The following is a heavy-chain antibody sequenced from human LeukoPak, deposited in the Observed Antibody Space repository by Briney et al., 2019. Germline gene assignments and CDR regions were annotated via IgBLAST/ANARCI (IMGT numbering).Heavy chain of an antibody. D-gene: IGHD3-22*01. J-gene: IGHJ4*02. CDR3: AKDITMIVVVTLDY. V-gene: IGHV3-23*01. CDR1: GFTFSSYA. CDR2: ISGSGGST. Sequence: PGGSLRLSCAASGFTFSSYAMSWVRQAPGRGLEWVSAISGSGGSTYYADSVKGRFTISRDNSKNTLYLQMNSLRADDTAVYYCAKDITMIVVVTLDYWGQGTLVTVSS.